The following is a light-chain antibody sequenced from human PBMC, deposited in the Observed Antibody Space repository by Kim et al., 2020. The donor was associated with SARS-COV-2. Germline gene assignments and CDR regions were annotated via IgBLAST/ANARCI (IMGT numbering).Light chain of an antibody. J-gene: IGKJ2*01. CDR2: DAS. V-gene: IGKV3-20*01. Sequence: LSPGEKVPLSCRASQGVSSNFLAWYQQMPGLPPRLLIYDASIRATDIPDRFSGSGSGTDFTLTISRLEPEDFAVYFCHQYARSPKTFGQGTKLEI. CDR1: QGVSSNF. CDR3: HQYARSPKT.